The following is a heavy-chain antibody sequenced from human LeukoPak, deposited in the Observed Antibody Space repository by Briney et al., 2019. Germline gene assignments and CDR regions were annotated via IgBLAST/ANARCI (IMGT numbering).Heavy chain of an antibody. CDR1: GFTFSSYG. J-gene: IGHJ6*03. CDR3: AKEAAATYYYYYYMDV. CDR2: ISYDGSNK. Sequence: GGSLRLSCAASGFTFSSYGMHWVRQAPGKGLEWVAVISYDGSNKYYADSVKGRFTISRDNSKNTLYLQMNSLRAEDTAVYYCAKEAAATYYYYYYMDVWGKGTTVTVSS. V-gene: IGHV3-30*18. D-gene: IGHD2-15*01.